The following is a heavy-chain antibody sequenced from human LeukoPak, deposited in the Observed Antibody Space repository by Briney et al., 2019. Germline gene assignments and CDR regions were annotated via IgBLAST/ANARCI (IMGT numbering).Heavy chain of an antibody. V-gene: IGHV3-48*01. CDR2: ISSSSRTI. Sequence: GGSLRLSCATSGFIFSSYSMNWVRQAPGKGLEWVSYISSSSRTIYYADFAKGRFTISRDNAKNSLYLQMNSLRAEDTAVYYCARDFHVRNYDIGGYSYWGQGTLVTVSS. CDR1: GFIFSSYS. D-gene: IGHD3-22*01. J-gene: IGHJ4*02. CDR3: ARDFHVRNYDIGGYSY.